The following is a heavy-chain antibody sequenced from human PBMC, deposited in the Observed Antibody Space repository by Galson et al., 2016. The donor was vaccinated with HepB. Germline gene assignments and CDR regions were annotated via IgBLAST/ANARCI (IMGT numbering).Heavy chain of an antibody. CDR3: AHRFARTYEYAEGWFDP. J-gene: IGHJ5*02. CDR2: IYWNDFK. Sequence: PALVKPTQTLTLTCTFSGFSLSTSRVGVSWIRQPPGKALEWLALIYWNDFKRYNPSLENRLTIAKDTSENQVVLTMTNMDPGDTATYYCAHRFARTYEYAEGWFDPWGQGILVTVSS. D-gene: IGHD3-16*01. CDR1: GFSLSTSRVG. V-gene: IGHV2-5*01.